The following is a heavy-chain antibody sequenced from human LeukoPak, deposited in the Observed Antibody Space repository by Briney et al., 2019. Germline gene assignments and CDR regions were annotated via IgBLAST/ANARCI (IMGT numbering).Heavy chain of an antibody. D-gene: IGHD1/OR15-1a*01. Sequence: GGSLRLSCAASGFTFSSYWMHWVRPAPGKGLEWVSAISASASSTYYTDSVKGRFTISRDNSKNTLYLQMSSLRAEDTAVYYCTKEAGAAGATWNIDSWGQGTLVTVSS. J-gene: IGHJ4*02. V-gene: IGHV3-23*01. CDR3: TKEAGAAGATWNIDS. CDR2: ISASASST. CDR1: GFTFSSYW.